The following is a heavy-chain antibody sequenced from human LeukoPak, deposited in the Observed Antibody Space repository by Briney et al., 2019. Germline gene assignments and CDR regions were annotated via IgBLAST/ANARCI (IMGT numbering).Heavy chain of an antibody. CDR3: VRALGPDRPYDH. D-gene: IGHD1-14*01. CDR2: IYHSGRT. J-gene: IGHJ4*02. CDR1: GGSISSYSY. V-gene: IGHV4-38-2*02. Sequence: PSETLSPTCIVSGGSISSYSYWGWVRQPPGKGLEWLGNIYHSGRTLYNPPLKSRVSLSVDTSKNQFSLRLNSVTAADTAFYYCVRALGPDRPYDHWGQGTLVTVSS.